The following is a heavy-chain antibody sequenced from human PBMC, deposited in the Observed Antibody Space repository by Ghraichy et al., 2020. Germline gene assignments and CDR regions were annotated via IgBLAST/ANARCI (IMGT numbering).Heavy chain of an antibody. V-gene: IGHV3-21*01. D-gene: IGHD2-15*01. J-gene: IGHJ4*02. CDR3: ARDGGFVSADY. CDR2: ISSSSSYI. Sequence: GGYLRLSCAASGFTFSSYSMNWVRQAPGKGLEWVSSISSSSSYIYYADSVKGRFTISRDNAKNSLYLQMNSLRAEDTAVYYCARDGGFVSADYWGQGTLVTVSS. CDR1: GFTFSSYS.